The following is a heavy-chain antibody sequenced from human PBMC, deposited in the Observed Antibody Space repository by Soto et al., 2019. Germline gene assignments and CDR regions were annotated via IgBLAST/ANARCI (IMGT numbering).Heavy chain of an antibody. J-gene: IGHJ4*02. V-gene: IGHV1-3*01. Sequence: QVQLVQSGAEVKKPGASVKVSCKASGYTFTSYAMHWVRQAPGQRLEWMGWINAGNGNTKYSQKFQGRVTITRDTSASTAYMELSSLRSEDTAVYYCILGLRYFDWLLSGGGYWGQGTLVTVSS. CDR2: INAGNGNT. CDR1: GYTFTSYA. CDR3: ILGLRYFDWLLSGGGY. D-gene: IGHD3-9*01.